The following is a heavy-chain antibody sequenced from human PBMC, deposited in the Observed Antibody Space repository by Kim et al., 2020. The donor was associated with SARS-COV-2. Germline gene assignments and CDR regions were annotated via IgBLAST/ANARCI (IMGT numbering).Heavy chain of an antibody. CDR2: MNPNSGNT. Sequence: ASVKVSCKASGYTFTSYDINWVRQATGQGLEWMGWMNPNSGNTGYAQKFQGRVTMTRNTSISTAYMELSSLRSEDTAVYYCARDRAVEQWLVPGAFDIWGQGKMVTVAS. CDR3: ARDRAVEQWLVPGAFDI. CDR1: GYTFTSYD. V-gene: IGHV1-8*01. J-gene: IGHJ3*02. D-gene: IGHD6-19*01.